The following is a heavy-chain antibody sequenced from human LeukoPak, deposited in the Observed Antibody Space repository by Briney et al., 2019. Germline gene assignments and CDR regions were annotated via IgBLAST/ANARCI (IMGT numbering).Heavy chain of an antibody. CDR1: GGSFSGYY. Sequence: SETLSLTCAVYGGSFSGYYWSWIRQPPGKGLEWIGEINHSGSTNYNPSLKSRVTISVDTSKNQFSLKLSSVTAADTAVYYCAKDTTETTVTTRYTARFDPWGQGTLVTVSS. CDR3: AKDTTETTVTTRYTARFDP. J-gene: IGHJ5*02. CDR2: INHSGST. V-gene: IGHV4-34*01. D-gene: IGHD4-11*01.